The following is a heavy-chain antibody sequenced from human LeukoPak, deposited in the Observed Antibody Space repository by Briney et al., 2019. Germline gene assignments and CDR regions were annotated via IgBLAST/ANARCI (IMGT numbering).Heavy chain of an antibody. D-gene: IGHD5-18*01. V-gene: IGHV1-2*02. Sequence: ASVKVSCKASGYTFTGYYMHWVRQAPGQGLEWMGWINPNSGGTNYAQKFQGRVTMTRDTSISTAYMELSRLRSDDTAVYYCAKTVRASDGYSYGDGAFDIWGQGTMVTVSS. CDR2: INPNSGGT. CDR1: GYTFTGYY. J-gene: IGHJ3*02. CDR3: AKTVRASDGYSYGDGAFDI.